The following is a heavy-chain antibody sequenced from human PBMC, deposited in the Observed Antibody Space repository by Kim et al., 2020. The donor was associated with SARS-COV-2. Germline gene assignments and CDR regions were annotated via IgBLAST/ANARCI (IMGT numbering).Heavy chain of an antibody. CDR3: ARPLYPGINPRGGRDV. CDR1: GFTVSSNY. Sequence: GGSLRLSCAASGFTVSSNYMSWVRQAPGKGLEWVSVIYSGGSTYYADSVKGRFTISRDNSKNTLYLQMNSLRAEDTAVYYCARPLYPGINPRGGRDVWGQGTTVTVSS. CDR2: IYSGGST. D-gene: IGHD6-13*01. J-gene: IGHJ6*02. V-gene: IGHV3-53*01.